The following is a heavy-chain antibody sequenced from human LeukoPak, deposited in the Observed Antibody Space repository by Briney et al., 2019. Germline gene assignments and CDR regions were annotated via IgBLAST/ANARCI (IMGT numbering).Heavy chain of an antibody. CDR3: AKDATPALGTVYMDV. J-gene: IGHJ6*03. CDR2: ISNFGDII. D-gene: IGHD6-13*01. CDR1: GFTFSNYE. V-gene: IGHV3-48*03. Sequence: GGSLRLSWAASGFTFSNYEMNWVRQAPGKGLEWISHISNFGDIIHYADSVEGRFTISRDNDKNSIYLQMNSLRAEDTAVYYCAKDATPALGTVYMDVWGKGTTVTISS.